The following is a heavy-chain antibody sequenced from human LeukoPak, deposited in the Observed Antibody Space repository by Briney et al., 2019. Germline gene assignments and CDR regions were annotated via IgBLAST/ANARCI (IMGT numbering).Heavy chain of an antibody. J-gene: IGHJ4*02. D-gene: IGHD6-19*01. CDR1: GFTFSSHW. Sequence: GGSLRLSCAASGFTFSSHWMHWVRQAPGKGLVWVSRLSPDGGTIDYSDSVRGRFTISRDNAKDTLYLQMNSLRVDDTAVYYCATAGQWRFDSWGLGTLVTVSS. V-gene: IGHV3-74*01. CDR3: ATAGQWRFDS. CDR2: LSPDGGTI.